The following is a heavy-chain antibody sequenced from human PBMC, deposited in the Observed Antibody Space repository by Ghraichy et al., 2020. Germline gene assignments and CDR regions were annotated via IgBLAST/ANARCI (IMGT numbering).Heavy chain of an antibody. CDR2: IWYDGINQ. CDR1: GFSFSSYG. J-gene: IGHJ4*02. D-gene: IGHD5-24*01. CDR3: AKGYNYHFDY. Sequence: GGSLRLSCAASGFSFSSYGMHWVRQAPGKGLEWVSFIWYDGINQYYVDSVKGRFTISRDNSKNTLYLQMNSLRAEDTAVYYCAKGYNYHFDYWGQGTLVTVSS. V-gene: IGHV3-30*02.